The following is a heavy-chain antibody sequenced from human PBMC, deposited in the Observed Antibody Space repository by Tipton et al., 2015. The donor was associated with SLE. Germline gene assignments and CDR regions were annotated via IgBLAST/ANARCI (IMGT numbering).Heavy chain of an antibody. CDR1: GFTFSSYW. CDR3: AKARFDDILTGGLDY. J-gene: IGHJ4*02. Sequence: SLRLSCAASGFTFSSYWMSWVRQAPGKGLEWVANIKQDGSEKYYVDSVKGRFTISRDNAKNSLYLQMNSLRAEDTALYYCAKARFDDILTGGLDYWGQGTLVTVSS. V-gene: IGHV3-7*03. CDR2: IKQDGSEK. D-gene: IGHD3-9*01.